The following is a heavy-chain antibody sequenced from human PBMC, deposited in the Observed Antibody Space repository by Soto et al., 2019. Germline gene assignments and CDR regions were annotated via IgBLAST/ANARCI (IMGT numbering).Heavy chain of an antibody. CDR1: GYTFTSYD. Sequence: ASVKVSCKASGYTFTSYDINWVRQATGQGLEWMGWMSPNSGNTGYAQKFQGRVTMTRNTSISTAYMELSSLRSEDTAVYYCARGDSPRSWTGYRCNDYWGQRTLVTVSS. CDR3: ARGDSPRSWTGYRCNDY. V-gene: IGHV1-8*01. CDR2: MSPNSGNT. D-gene: IGHD2-8*01. J-gene: IGHJ4*02.